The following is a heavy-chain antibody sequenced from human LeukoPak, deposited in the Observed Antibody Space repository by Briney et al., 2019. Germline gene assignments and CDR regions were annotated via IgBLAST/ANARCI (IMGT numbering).Heavy chain of an antibody. CDR1: GGSISSYY. D-gene: IGHD3-10*01. Sequence: LETLSLTCTVSGGSISSYYWSWIRQPPGKGLEWIGYIYYSGSTNYNPSLKSRVTISVDTSKNQFSLKLSSATAADTAVYYCARDKSRTYGSADAFDIWGQGTMVTVSS. J-gene: IGHJ3*02. CDR2: IYYSGST. V-gene: IGHV4-59*01. CDR3: ARDKSRTYGSADAFDI.